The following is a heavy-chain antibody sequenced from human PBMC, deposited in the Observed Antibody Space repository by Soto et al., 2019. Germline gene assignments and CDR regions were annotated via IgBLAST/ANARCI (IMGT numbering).Heavy chain of an antibody. J-gene: IGHJ4*02. V-gene: IGHV1-8*01. CDR1: GFTFITYD. Sequence: PSVKVACKASGFTFITYDFSWVRQAAGQGLEWMGWMNPNNGNAGFAQKFRGRINMTRNTSISTAYLELSSLRSDDSAVYFCARRKERSGPYYLALRGQGTPVT. CDR3: ARRKERSGPYYLAL. CDR2: MNPNNGNA. D-gene: IGHD1-26*01.